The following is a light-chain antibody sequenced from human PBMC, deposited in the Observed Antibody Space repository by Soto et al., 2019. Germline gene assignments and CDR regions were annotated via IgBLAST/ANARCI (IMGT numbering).Light chain of an antibody. CDR2: GAS. Sequence: EIVLTQSPGTLSLSQGERATLSCRASQSVSSSYLAWYQQKPGQAPRLLIYGASSRATGIPDRFSGSGSGTDFTLTIGRLEPEDFAVYYCQQYGSSLITFGQGTRLEIK. CDR1: QSVSSSY. CDR3: QQYGSSLIT. J-gene: IGKJ5*01. V-gene: IGKV3-20*01.